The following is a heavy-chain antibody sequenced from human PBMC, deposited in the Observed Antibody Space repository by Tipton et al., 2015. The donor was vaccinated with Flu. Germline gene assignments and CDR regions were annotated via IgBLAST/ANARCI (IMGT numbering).Heavy chain of an antibody. CDR1: GLTVSNRF. D-gene: IGHD2/OR15-2a*01. J-gene: IGHJ4*02. CDR3: ASSNEKYFFDD. Sequence: QLVQSGGGLIQPGGSLRLSCAASGLTVSNRFMSWVRQTPKKGLEWVSMIYTDGGTYSADSVEGRFTISRDNAQNTLHLLMNSLRVEDTAVYYCASSNEKYFFDDWGQGTLVTVSS. V-gene: IGHV3-53*01. CDR2: IYTDGGT.